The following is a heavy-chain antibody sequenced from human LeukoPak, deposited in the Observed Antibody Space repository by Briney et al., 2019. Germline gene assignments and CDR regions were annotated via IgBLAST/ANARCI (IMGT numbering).Heavy chain of an antibody. Sequence: PGGSLRLSCAASGFTVSSNYMSWVRQAPGKGLEWVSVIYSGGSTYYADSVKGRFTISRDNSKNTLYLQMNSLRAEDTAVYYCASAAAVPAAPPCAFDIWGPGTMVTVSS. CDR3: ASAAAVPAAPPCAFDI. J-gene: IGHJ3*02. CDR2: IYSGGST. D-gene: IGHD2-2*01. V-gene: IGHV3-66*01. CDR1: GFTVSSNY.